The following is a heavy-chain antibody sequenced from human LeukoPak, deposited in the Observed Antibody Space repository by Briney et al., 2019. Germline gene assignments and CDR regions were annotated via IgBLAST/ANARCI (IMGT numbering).Heavy chain of an antibody. CDR1: GASISSYY. CDR3: ATDVHRAFDV. J-gene: IGHJ3*01. CDR2: IYDIGST. V-gene: IGHV4-59*01. Sequence: PSETLSLTCTVSGASISSYYWSWIRQPPGKGLEWVAYIYDIGSTNYNPSLKGRVTISVDKSKKQVSLRLSSFPAADTAIYYCATDVHRAFDVWGQGTMVTVSS.